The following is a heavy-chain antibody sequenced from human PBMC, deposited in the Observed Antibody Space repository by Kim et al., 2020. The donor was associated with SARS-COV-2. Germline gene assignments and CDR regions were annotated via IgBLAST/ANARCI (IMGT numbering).Heavy chain of an antibody. J-gene: IGHJ3*02. CDR1: GFTFDDYA. CDR3: AKDWQGYSSSFDAFDI. CDR2: ISWNSGSI. Sequence: GGSLRLSCAASGFTFDDYAMHWVRQAPGKGLEWVSGISWNSGSIGYADSVKGRFTISRDNAKNSLYLQMNSLRAEDTALYYCAKDWQGYSSSFDAFDIWGQGTMVTVSS. D-gene: IGHD6-13*01. V-gene: IGHV3-9*01.